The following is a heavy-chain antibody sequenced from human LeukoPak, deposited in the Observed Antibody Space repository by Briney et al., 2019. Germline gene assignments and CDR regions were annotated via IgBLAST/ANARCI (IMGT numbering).Heavy chain of an antibody. Sequence: PSETLSLTCAVSGGSISSGDYYWSWIRQPPGKGLEWIGYVYYSGSTYYNPSLKSRVTISVDTSKNQFSLKLSSVTAADTAVYYCARGRNPPTYYYDSSGQWGAFDIWGQGTMVTVSS. CDR1: GGSISSGDYY. J-gene: IGHJ3*02. CDR3: ARGRNPPTYYYDSSGQWGAFDI. D-gene: IGHD3-22*01. V-gene: IGHV4-30-4*01. CDR2: VYYSGST.